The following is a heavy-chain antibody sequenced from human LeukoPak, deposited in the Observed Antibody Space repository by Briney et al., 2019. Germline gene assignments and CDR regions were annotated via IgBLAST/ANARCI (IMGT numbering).Heavy chain of an antibody. D-gene: IGHD1-1*01. J-gene: IGHJ4*02. CDR2: LSGSSSTI. V-gene: IGHV3-48*01. CDR3: ARGLYNTSSRPRFDY. CDR1: GFTFSSYS. Sequence: GGSLRLSRAASGFTFSSYSMNWVRQAPGKGLEWISYLSGSSSTIYYADSVKGRFTISRDNAKNSLYLPMNSLRVEDTAVYYCARGLYNTSSRPRFDYWGQGTLVTVTS.